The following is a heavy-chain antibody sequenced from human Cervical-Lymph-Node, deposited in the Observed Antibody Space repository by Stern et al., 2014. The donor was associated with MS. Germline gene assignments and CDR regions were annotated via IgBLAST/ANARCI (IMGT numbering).Heavy chain of an antibody. CDR1: GFSLATSGVG. V-gene: IGHV2-5*02. J-gene: IGHJ4*02. CDR2: IYWDDDK. Sequence: QVTLKESGPSRVKPTQTLTLTCTFSGFSLATSGVGVGWVRQPAGKALECLAFIYWDDDKRYNPSLKARLTIAKDNPRNQVTLTMTNIDPVDTGTYYCAHRASLSGSWDMGYFDYWGQGFLVTVSS. CDR3: AHRASLSGSWDMGYFDY. D-gene: IGHD2-15*01.